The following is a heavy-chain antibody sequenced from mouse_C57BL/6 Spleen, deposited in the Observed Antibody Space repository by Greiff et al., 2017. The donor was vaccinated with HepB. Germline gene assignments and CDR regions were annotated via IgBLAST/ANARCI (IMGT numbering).Heavy chain of an antibody. Sequence: LVESGAELVKPGASVKISCKASGYAFSSYWMNWVKQRPGKGLEWIGQIYPGDGDTNYNGKFKGKATLTADKSSSTAYMQLSSLTSEDSAVYFCARGTYGNYGYFDVWGTGTTVTVSS. D-gene: IGHD2-1*01. CDR1: GYAFSSYW. V-gene: IGHV1-80*01. CDR2: IYPGDGDT. CDR3: ARGTYGNYGYFDV. J-gene: IGHJ1*03.